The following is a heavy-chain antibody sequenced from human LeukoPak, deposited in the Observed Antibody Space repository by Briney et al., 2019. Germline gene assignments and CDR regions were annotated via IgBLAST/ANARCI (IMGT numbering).Heavy chain of an antibody. V-gene: IGHV1-69*13. Sequence: SVKVSCKASGGTFSSYAISWVRQAPGQGLEWMGGIIPIFGTANYAQKFQGRVTITADESTSTAYMELSSLRPEDTAVYYCAREGSRIAAAGPYDYWGQGTLVTVSS. J-gene: IGHJ4*02. CDR1: GGTFSSYA. D-gene: IGHD6-13*01. CDR3: AREGSRIAAAGPYDY. CDR2: IIPIFGTA.